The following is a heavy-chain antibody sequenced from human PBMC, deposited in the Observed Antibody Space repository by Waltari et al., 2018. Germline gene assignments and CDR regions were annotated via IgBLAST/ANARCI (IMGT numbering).Heavy chain of an antibody. J-gene: IGHJ5*02. CDR2: IWYDGINK. CDR1: GFTFSSYG. Sequence: QVQLVESGGGVVQPGRSLRPPCAASGFTFSSYGRHWVRQAPGKGPEWVAVIWYDGINKYYADSVKGRFTISRDNSKNTLYLQMNSLRAEDTAVYYCARVGVSWGFDPWGQGTLVTVSS. CDR3: ARVGVSWGFDP. V-gene: IGHV3-33*01. D-gene: IGHD3-16*01.